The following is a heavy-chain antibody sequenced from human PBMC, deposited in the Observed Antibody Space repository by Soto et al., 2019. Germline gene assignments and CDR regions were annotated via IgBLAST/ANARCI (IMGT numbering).Heavy chain of an antibody. Sequence: TGGSLRLSCTASGFTFSDYYMSWIRQAPGKGLEWISYISSSTSYTNYADSVKGRFTISRDNAKNSLYLQMNSLRAEDTAVYYCARRWGANNWFDPWGQGTLVTVSS. CDR2: ISSSTSYT. V-gene: IGHV3-11*06. D-gene: IGHD1-26*01. J-gene: IGHJ5*02. CDR1: GFTFSDYY. CDR3: ARRWGANNWFDP.